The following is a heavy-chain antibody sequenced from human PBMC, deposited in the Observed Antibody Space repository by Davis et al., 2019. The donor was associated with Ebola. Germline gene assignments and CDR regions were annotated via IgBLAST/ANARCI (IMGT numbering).Heavy chain of an antibody. J-gene: IGHJ4*02. CDR1: GERYTSNY. Sequence: SCMGSGERYTSNYSGRVRQGHGKGLEWRGIIYPGDSDTRYSPSFQGQVTISADKSISTAYLQWSSLKASDTAMYYCAGRGKGFDYWGQGTMVTVS. CDR2: IYPGDSDT. CDR3: AGRGKGFDY. D-gene: IGHD1-1*01. V-gene: IGHV5-51*01.